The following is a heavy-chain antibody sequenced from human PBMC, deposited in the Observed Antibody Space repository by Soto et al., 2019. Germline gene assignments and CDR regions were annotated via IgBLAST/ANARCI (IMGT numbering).Heavy chain of an antibody. CDR3: ARSRDDFWSGFYNWLDP. CDR1: GYTFTSYG. D-gene: IGHD3-3*01. CDR2: ISAYNGNT. V-gene: IGHV1-18*01. Sequence: ASVKVSCKASGYTFTSYGISWVRQAPGQGLEWMGWISAYNGNTNYAQKLQGRVTMTTDTSTSTAYMELRSLRSDDTAVYYCARSRDDFWSGFYNWLDPWGQGTLVTVSS. J-gene: IGHJ5*02.